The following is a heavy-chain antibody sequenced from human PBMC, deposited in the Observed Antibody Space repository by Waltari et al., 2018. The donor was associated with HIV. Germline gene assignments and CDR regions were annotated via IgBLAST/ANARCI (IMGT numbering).Heavy chain of an antibody. CDR2: INHGGDT. D-gene: IGHD3-10*01. CDR1: GGSFTNFY. CDR3: ARRGSSASPLTL. Sequence: QVQLQQWGAGLLKPSETLSPTCSVYGGSFTNFYWIWIRQTPDEGRQWIGEINHGGDTNVNPSLKSRVIMSIDTSKYEISLNLPSVSVADTALYFCARRGSSASPLTLWGRGSRVTVSS. V-gene: IGHV4-34*01. J-gene: IGHJ4*02.